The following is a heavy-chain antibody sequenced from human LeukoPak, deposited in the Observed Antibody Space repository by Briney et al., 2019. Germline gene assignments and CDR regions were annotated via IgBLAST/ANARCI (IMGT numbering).Heavy chain of an antibody. CDR3: ARYPPCITMIVVVITFFDY. Sequence: GGSLRLSCAASGFTFSSYWVSWVRQAPGKGLEWVANIKQDGSEKYYVDSVKGRFTISRDNAKNSLYLQMNSLRAEDTAVYYCARYPPCITMIVVVITFFDYWGQGTLVTVSS. CDR1: GFTFSSYW. V-gene: IGHV3-7*01. J-gene: IGHJ4*02. D-gene: IGHD3-22*01. CDR2: IKQDGSEK.